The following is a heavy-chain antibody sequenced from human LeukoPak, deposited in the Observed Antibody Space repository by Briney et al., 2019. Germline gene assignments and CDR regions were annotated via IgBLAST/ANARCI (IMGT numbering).Heavy chain of an antibody. CDR3: ARMHVSMRVGAGHFDS. V-gene: IGHV4-59*12. J-gene: IGHJ4*02. D-gene: IGHD3-22*01. Sequence: SETLSLTCTVSGGSISSYYWSWIRQPPGKGLEWIGYIYYSGSTYYNPSLKSRVAISVDTTKNQFSLNLRSATAADTAVVYCARMHVSMRVGAGHFDSWGQGTLVTVSS. CDR1: GGSISSYY. CDR2: IYYSGST.